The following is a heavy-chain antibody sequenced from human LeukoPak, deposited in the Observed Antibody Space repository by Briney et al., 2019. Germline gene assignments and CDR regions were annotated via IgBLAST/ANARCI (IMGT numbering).Heavy chain of an antibody. D-gene: IGHD3-22*01. CDR3: ASSPSGYYGYYYYYMDV. CDR2: ISYDGSNK. CDR1: GFTFSSYA. Sequence: GRSLRLSRAASGFTFSSYAMHWVRQAPGKGLEWVAVISYDGSNKYYADSVKGRFTISRDNSKNTLYLQMNSLRAEDTAVYYCASSPSGYYGYYYYYMDVWGKGTTVTVSS. V-gene: IGHV3-30*01. J-gene: IGHJ6*03.